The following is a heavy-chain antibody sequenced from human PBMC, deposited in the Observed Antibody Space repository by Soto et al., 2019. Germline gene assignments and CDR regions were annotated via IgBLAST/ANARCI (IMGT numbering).Heavy chain of an antibody. J-gene: IGHJ4*02. V-gene: IGHV3-23*01. CDR1: GFTFSSSA. CDR3: AKDPHGARPHNFAY. CDR2: ISGSGGST. Sequence: EVQLLESGGGLVQPGGSLRLSCAASGFTFSSSAMSWVRQAPGKGLEWVSTISGSGGSTYYADSVKGRFTISRDNSKNTLYLQMNSLRAEETAVYYWAKDPHGARPHNFAYWGQGTLVTVSS. D-gene: IGHD1-26*01.